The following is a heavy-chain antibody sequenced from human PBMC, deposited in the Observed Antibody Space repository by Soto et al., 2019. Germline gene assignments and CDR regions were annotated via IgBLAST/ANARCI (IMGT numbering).Heavy chain of an antibody. Sequence: SETLSLTCTVSGGSISSSSYYWGWIRQPPGKGLEWIGSIYYSGSTCYNPSLKSRVTISVDTSKNQFSLKLSSVTAADTAVYYCARHLPIAAAGTGWFDPWGQGTLVTVPQ. CDR1: GGSISSSSYY. V-gene: IGHV4-39*01. CDR2: IYYSGST. CDR3: ARHLPIAAAGTGWFDP. D-gene: IGHD6-13*01. J-gene: IGHJ5*02.